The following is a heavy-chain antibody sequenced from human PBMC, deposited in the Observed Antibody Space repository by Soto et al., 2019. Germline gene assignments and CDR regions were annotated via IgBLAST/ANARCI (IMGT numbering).Heavy chain of an antibody. V-gene: IGHV3-7*05. CDR3: ARITSPGYFDS. D-gene: IGHD1-20*01. CDR1: GFPFSSHW. CDR2: IKQDGSEK. Sequence: EVQLVESGGGLVQPGGSLRLSCAASGFPFSSHWMTWVRQAPGKGLEWVGYIKQDGSEKYYVDSVMGRFTMSRDNTQSSLSLQMNTLRVEDSAVYYCARITSPGYFDSWGQGTLVTVSS. J-gene: IGHJ4*02.